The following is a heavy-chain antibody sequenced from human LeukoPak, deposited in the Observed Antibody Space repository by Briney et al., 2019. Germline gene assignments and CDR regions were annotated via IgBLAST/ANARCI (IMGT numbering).Heavy chain of an antibody. Sequence: ASVKVSRKVSGYTLTELSMHWVRQAPGKGLEWMGGFDPEDGETIYAQKFQGRVTMTEDTSTDTAYMELSSLRSEDTAVYYCATVMDYYDRRGAFDIWGQGTMVTVSS. CDR2: FDPEDGET. D-gene: IGHD3-22*01. V-gene: IGHV1-24*01. CDR3: ATVMDYYDRRGAFDI. CDR1: GYTLTELS. J-gene: IGHJ3*02.